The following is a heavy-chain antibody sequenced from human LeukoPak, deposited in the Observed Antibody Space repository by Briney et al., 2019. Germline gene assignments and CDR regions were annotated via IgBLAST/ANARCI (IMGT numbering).Heavy chain of an antibody. Sequence: GGSLRLSCAASGFTVSSNYMSWVRQAPGKGLEWVSVIYSGGSTYCADSVKGRFTISRDNSKNTLYLQMNSLRAEDTAVYYCAKRGPGSPQSGKYYFDYWGQGTLVTVSS. CDR2: IYSGGST. CDR3: AKRGPGSPQSGKYYFDY. CDR1: GFTVSSNY. J-gene: IGHJ4*02. D-gene: IGHD3-10*01. V-gene: IGHV3-53*01.